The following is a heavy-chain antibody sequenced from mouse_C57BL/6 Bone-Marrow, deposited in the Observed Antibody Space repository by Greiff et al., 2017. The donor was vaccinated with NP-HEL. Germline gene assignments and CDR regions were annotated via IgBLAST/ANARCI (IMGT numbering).Heavy chain of an antibody. CDR2: IWTGGGT. CDR3: ARDDGYYGGFAY. Sequence: VKLVESGPGLVAPSQSLSITCTVSGFSLTSYAISWVRQPPGKGLEWLGVIWTGGGTNYNSALKSRLSISKNNYKSQVFIKMNSLQTDDAARYYCARDDGYYGGFAYWGQGTLVTVSA. D-gene: IGHD2-3*01. CDR1: GFSLTSYA. J-gene: IGHJ3*01. V-gene: IGHV2-9-1*01.